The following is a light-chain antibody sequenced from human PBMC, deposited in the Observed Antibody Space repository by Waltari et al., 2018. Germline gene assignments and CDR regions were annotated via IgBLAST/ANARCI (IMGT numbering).Light chain of an antibody. J-gene: IGLJ3*02. Sequence: QSVLTQPPSVSGAPGQRVTISCTGSNSNVGAGYGVHWYQQIPGAAPKLLSYANTNRPTGVPDRFSGSKSGTSASLAITGLQAEDEADYYCQSFDRTLSVVFGGGTKVTVL. CDR1: NSNVGAGYG. CDR3: QSFDRTLSVV. V-gene: IGLV1-40*01. CDR2: ANT.